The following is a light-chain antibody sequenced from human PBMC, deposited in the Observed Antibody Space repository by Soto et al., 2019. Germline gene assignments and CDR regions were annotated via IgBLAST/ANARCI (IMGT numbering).Light chain of an antibody. V-gene: IGKV1-5*03. CDR1: QSISNW. J-gene: IGKJ1*01. CDR2: KAS. Sequence: DIQMTQSPSTLPASVGDRVTITCRASQSISNWLAWYQQKLGKVPKLLIYKASSLESGVPSRFSGSGSGTEFSLTISSLQPDDFATYYCQQYHLYWTFGQGTKVEIK. CDR3: QQYHLYWT.